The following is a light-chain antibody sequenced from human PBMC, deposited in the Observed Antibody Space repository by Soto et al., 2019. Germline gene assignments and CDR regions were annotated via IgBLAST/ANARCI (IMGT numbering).Light chain of an antibody. CDR2: EVR. CDR3: SSYRSRTTFV. V-gene: IGLV2-14*01. Sequence: QSVLTQPASVSGSPGQSITISCTGTSSDVGAYNFVSWYQQYPGKAPKVIIFEVRKRPSGVSNRFSGSKSGDTASLTISGRQAEDEADYYCSSYRSRTTFVFGPGTKVTVL. CDR1: SSDVGAYNF. J-gene: IGLJ1*01.